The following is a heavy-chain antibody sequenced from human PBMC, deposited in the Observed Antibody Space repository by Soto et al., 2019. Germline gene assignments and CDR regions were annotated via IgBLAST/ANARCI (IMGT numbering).Heavy chain of an antibody. CDR3: ARGSLVRGVTIGYYYYYGMDV. V-gene: IGHV1-69*13. J-gene: IGHJ6*02. Sequence: SVKVSCKASGGTFSSYAISWVRQAPGQGLEWMGGIIPIFGTANYAQKFQGRVTITADESTSTAYMELSSLRSEDTAVYYCARGSLVRGVTIGYYYYYGMDVWGQGTTVTVS. D-gene: IGHD3-10*01. CDR2: IIPIFGTA. CDR1: GGTFSSYA.